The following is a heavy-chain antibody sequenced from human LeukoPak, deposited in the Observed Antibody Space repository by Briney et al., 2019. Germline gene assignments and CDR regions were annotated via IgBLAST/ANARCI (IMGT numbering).Heavy chain of an antibody. CDR1: GFTFSSYS. J-gene: IGHJ6*03. V-gene: IGHV3-21*01. CDR3: ARDSPGTANYYMDV. CDR2: ISSSSSYI. D-gene: IGHD1-14*01. Sequence: GGSLRLSCAASGFTFSSYSMNWVRQAPGKGLEWVSSISSSSSYIYSADSVKGRFTISRDNAKNSLYLQMNSLRAEDTAVYYCARDSPGTANYYMDVWGKGTTVTVSS.